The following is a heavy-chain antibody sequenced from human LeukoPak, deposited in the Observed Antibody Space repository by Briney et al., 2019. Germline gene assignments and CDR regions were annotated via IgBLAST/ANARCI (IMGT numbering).Heavy chain of an antibody. D-gene: IGHD2-8*01. V-gene: IGHV3-23*01. CDR1: GFTFSSYS. J-gene: IGHJ4*02. CDR3: AKDLRPDGVDNFDH. Sequence: GGSLRLSCAPSGFTFSSYSMNWVRQAPGKGLQWVANILASGSPTYYADSVKGRFIISRDNSKNTVYLQMNSLRVEDTAIYYCAKDLRPDGVDNFDHWGQGILVTVSS. CDR2: ILASGSPT.